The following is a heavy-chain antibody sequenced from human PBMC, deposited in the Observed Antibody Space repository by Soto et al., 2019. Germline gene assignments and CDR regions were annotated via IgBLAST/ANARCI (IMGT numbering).Heavy chain of an antibody. CDR3: AKGPDYGGNSSFQH. J-gene: IGHJ1*01. CDR1: GFTFDDYA. D-gene: IGHD4-17*01. Sequence: EVQLVESGGGLVQPGRSLRLSCAASGFTFDDYAMHWVRQAPGKGLEWVSGISWNSGSIGYADSVKGRFTISRDNAKNSLYLQMNSLRAEDTALYYCAKGPDYGGNSSFQHWGQGTLVTVSS. V-gene: IGHV3-9*01. CDR2: ISWNSGSI.